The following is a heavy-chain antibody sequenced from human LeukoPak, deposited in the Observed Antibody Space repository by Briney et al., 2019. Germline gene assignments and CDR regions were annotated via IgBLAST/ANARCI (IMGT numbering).Heavy chain of an antibody. D-gene: IGHD3-16*02. CDR2: ISPYNGNT. CDR1: GYTFISYG. CDR3: ARDLSLWGSYRYFGY. J-gene: IGHJ4*02. Sequence: ASVKVSCKASGYTFISYGISWVRQAPGQGLEWMGWISPYNGNTNYAQKLQGRVTMTTDTSTSTAYMELSSLRSDDTALYYCARDLSLWGSYRYFGYWGQGTLVTVSS. V-gene: IGHV1-18*01.